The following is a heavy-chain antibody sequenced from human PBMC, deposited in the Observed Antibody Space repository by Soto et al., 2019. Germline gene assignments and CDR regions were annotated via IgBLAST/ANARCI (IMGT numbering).Heavy chain of an antibody. D-gene: IGHD1-26*01. J-gene: IGHJ4*02. Sequence: PSETLSLTCTISGGSISVYYWSWIRQSPRQGLEWIGYVYDNGRPYYSPSLKSRFIISADTSKNQISRKLTSATAADTAVYYCARGVGSSPPQYWGRGTLVTVSS. CDR3: ARGVGSSPPQY. CDR2: VYDNGRP. CDR1: GGSISVYY. V-gene: IGHV4-59*01.